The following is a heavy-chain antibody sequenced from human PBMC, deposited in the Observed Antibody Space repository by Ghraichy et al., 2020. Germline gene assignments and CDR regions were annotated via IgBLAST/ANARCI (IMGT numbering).Heavy chain of an antibody. J-gene: IGHJ1*01. CDR1: GGTFSSYA. D-gene: IGHD4-23*01. V-gene: IGHV1-69*13. Sequence: SVKVSCKASGGTFSSYAISWVRQAPGQGLEWMGGIIPIFGTANYAQKFQGRVTITADESTSTAYMELSSLRSEDTAVYYCARDVPPDNYGGNPPPLQHWGQGTLVTGSS. CDR2: IIPIFGTA. CDR3: ARDVPPDNYGGNPPPLQH.